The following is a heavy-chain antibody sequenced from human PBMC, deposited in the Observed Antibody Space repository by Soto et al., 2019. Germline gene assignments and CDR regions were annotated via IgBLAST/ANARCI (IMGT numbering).Heavy chain of an antibody. CDR1: GFTFSSYG. J-gene: IGHJ5*02. V-gene: IGHV3-30*18. CDR2: ISYDGSNK. Sequence: SLRLSCAASGFTFSSYGMHWVRQAPGKGLEWVAVISYDGSNKYYADSVKGRFTISRDNSKNTLYLQMNSLRAEDTAVYYCAKSSPEVFDPWGQGTLVTVSS. CDR3: AKSSPEVFDP. D-gene: IGHD6-13*01.